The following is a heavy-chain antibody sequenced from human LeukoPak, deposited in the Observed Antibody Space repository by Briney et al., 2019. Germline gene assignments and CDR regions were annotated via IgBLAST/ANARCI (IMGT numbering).Heavy chain of an antibody. CDR2: ISSSSSYI. V-gene: IGHV3-21*01. D-gene: IGHD6-13*01. J-gene: IGHJ5*02. CDR3: ARDKGIAAAGRGGWFDP. CDR1: GFTFSSYS. Sequence: PGGSLRLSCAASGFTFSSYSMNWVRQAPGKGLDWVSSISSSSSYIYYADSVKGRFTISRDNAKNSLYLQMNSLRAEDTAVYYCARDKGIAAAGRGGWFDPWGQGTLVTVSS.